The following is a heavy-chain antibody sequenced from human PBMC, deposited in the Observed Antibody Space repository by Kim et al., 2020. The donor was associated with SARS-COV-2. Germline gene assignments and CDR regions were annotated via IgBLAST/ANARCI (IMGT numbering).Heavy chain of an antibody. J-gene: IGHJ4*02. CDR3: ARVLTSGWSYFDY. D-gene: IGHD6-19*01. V-gene: IGHV3-21*04. Sequence: YGDSGTGRFTIPRANARASLYLQMNSLRAEDTAVYYCARVLTSGWSYFDYWGQGTLVTVSS.